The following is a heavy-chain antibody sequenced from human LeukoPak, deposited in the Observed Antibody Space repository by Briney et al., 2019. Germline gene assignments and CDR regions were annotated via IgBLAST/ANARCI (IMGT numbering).Heavy chain of an antibody. CDR3: ARAGWYHRRWAFDI. CDR1: GGSFSGYY. J-gene: IGHJ3*02. CDR2: INHSGST. Sequence: SETLSLTCAVYGGSFSGYYWSWIRQPPGKGLEWIGEINHSGSTNYNPSLKSRVTISVGTSKNQFSLKLSSVTAADTAVYYCARAGWYHRRWAFDIWGQGTMVTVSS. D-gene: IGHD2-15*01. V-gene: IGHV4-34*01.